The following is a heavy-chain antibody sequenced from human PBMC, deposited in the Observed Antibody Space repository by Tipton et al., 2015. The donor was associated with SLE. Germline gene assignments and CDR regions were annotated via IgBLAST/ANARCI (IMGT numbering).Heavy chain of an antibody. V-gene: IGHV4-59*12. D-gene: IGHD5-24*01. CDR2: IYYSGST. CDR1: GGSISSYY. Sequence: LRLSCTVSGGSISSYYWNWFRQPPGKGLEWIGYIYYSGSTNYNPSLKSRVTISLDTSKNQVSLRLTSLTAADTAVYYCAREAVDKDGALDIWGQGTTVIVSS. CDR3: AREAVDKDGALDI. J-gene: IGHJ3*02.